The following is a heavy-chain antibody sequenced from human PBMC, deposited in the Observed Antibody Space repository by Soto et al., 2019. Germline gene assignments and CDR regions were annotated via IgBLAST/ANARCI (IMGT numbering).Heavy chain of an antibody. J-gene: IGHJ3*01. V-gene: IGHV1-18*01. D-gene: IGHD3-9*01. CDR2: ISGYNGNT. CDR1: GYTFTSYG. CDR3: ARELLRFFDWFPRGDYAFDV. Sequence: ASVKVSCKASGYTFTSYGVSWVRQVPGQGLEWMGWISGYNGNTNYAQKFQGRVTMTTDTSTSTAYIELSSLRPDDTAIYYCARELLRFFDWFPRGDYAFDVWGQGTMVTVSS.